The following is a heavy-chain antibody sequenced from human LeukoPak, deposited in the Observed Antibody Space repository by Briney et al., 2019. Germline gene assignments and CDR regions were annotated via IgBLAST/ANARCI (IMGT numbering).Heavy chain of an antibody. Sequence: GGSLRLSCAASGFTFSSYSMNWVRQAPGKGLEWVSSISSSSSYIYYADSVKGRFTISRDNAKNSLYLQMNSLRAEDTAVYYCARSWYCSSTSCYTTGDAFDIWGQGTMVTVSS. CDR2: ISSSSSYI. CDR3: ARSWYCSSTSCYTTGDAFDI. V-gene: IGHV3-21*01. CDR1: GFTFSSYS. J-gene: IGHJ3*02. D-gene: IGHD2-2*02.